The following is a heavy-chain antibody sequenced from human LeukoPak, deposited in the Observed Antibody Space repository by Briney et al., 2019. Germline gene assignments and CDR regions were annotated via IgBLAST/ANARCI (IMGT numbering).Heavy chain of an antibody. V-gene: IGHV4-59*01. Sequence: PSETLSLTCTVSGGSIRSYYWSWIRQPPGKGLEWIGYIYYSGVTNYNPSLKSRVTFSADTSKSQFSLKLSSVTAADTAVYYCATSGATTATTWGGNWFDPWGQGALVTVSS. D-gene: IGHD4-17*01. J-gene: IGHJ5*02. CDR1: GGSIRSYY. CDR2: IYYSGVT. CDR3: ATSGATTATTWGGNWFDP.